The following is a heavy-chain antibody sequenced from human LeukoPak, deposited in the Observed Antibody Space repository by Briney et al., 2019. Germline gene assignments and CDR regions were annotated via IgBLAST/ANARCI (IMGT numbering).Heavy chain of an antibody. CDR3: AKDFRRYGSGSYYDY. V-gene: IGHV3-23*01. J-gene: IGHJ4*02. CDR2: ISGSGGST. Sequence: GGSLRLSCAASGFTFSSYGMSWVRQAPGKGLEWVSAISGSGGSTYYADSVKGRFTISRDNSKNTLFLQMNSLRAEDTAVYYCAKDFRRYGSGSYYDYWGQGTLVTVSS. D-gene: IGHD3-10*01. CDR1: GFTFSSYG.